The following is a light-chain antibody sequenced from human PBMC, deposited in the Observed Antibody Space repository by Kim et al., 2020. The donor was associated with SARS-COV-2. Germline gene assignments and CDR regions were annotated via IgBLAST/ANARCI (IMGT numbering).Light chain of an antibody. CDR1: QCISSY. V-gene: IGKV1-9*01. CDR2: AAS. Sequence: IQLTQSPSSLSASVGDRVTITCRASQCISSYLAWYQQKPGKAPNLLIYAASTLQSGVPSRFSGSASGTDFTLTISSLQPEDFATYYCQQLSDFPLTFGGGTKVDIK. CDR3: QQLSDFPLT. J-gene: IGKJ4*01.